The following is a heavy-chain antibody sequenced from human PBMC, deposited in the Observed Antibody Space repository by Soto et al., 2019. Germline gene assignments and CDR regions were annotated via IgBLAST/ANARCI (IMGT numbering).Heavy chain of an antibody. CDR3: CSGRGREVAGIDY. D-gene: IGHD6-19*01. J-gene: IGHJ4*02. Sequence: SETLSLTCAVYGGSFSGYYWSWIRQPPGKGLEWIGEINHSGSTNYNPSLKSRVTISVDTSKNQFSLKLSSVTAADTAVYYCCSGRGREVAGIDYWGQGTLVTVSS. V-gene: IGHV4-34*01. CDR2: INHSGST. CDR1: GGSFSGYY.